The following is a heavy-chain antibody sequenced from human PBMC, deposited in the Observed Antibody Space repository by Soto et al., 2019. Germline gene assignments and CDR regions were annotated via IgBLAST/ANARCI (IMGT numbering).Heavy chain of an antibody. D-gene: IGHD6-25*01. CDR3: AKFFVETGSNSGWPLAFHY. J-gene: IGHJ4*02. CDR1: GFTFSNYA. CDR2: ISGSGGTT. Sequence: EVQLLESGGGLVQPGRSLRLSCAASGFTFSNYAMSWVRQAPGQGLDWVSAISGSGGTTYYADSVKCRFTISRDNSKTTRFLQMNSLRAEDAAVYYCAKFFVETGSNSGWPLAFHYWGQGTLVTVSS. V-gene: IGHV3-23*01.